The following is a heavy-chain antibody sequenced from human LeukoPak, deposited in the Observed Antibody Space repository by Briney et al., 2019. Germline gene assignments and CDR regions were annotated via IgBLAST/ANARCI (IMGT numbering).Heavy chain of an antibody. Sequence: GGSLRLSCAASGFTVSSNYMSWVRQAPGKGLEWGSVIYSGGSTYYADSVKGRFTISRDNSKKTVDLEMNNLRVEDSAIFYCAKIVVPAAFYFYGMDVWGPGTTVTVSS. CDR2: IYSGGST. J-gene: IGHJ6*02. CDR1: GFTVSSNY. CDR3: AKIVVPAAFYFYGMDV. D-gene: IGHD2-2*01. V-gene: IGHV3-53*01.